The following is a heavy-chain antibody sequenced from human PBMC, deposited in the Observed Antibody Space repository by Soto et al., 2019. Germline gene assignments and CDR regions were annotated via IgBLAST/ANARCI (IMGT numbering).Heavy chain of an antibody. V-gene: IGHV4-34*01. CDR2: INHSGST. J-gene: IGHJ6*03. D-gene: IGHD3-10*01. Sequence: SETLSLTCAVYGGSFSGYYWSWIRQPPGKGLEWIGEINHSGSTNYNPSLKSRVTISVDTSKNQFSLKLSSVTAADTSLYYCARVPKKYYYGSGSYPTNYYYYYMDVWGKGTTVTVSS. CDR3: ARVPKKYYYGSGSYPTNYYYYYMDV. CDR1: GGSFSGYY.